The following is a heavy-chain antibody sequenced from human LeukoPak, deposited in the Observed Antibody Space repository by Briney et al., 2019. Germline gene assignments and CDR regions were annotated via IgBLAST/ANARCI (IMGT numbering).Heavy chain of an antibody. D-gene: IGHD2-2*01. CDR1: VGFNRHGDYY. Sequence: PSQTVSLTLIFCVGFNRHGDYYGSWIPQPPEKGLECIGYYYYNGTNYYKPCLKSPVTISVDTSKHQFYLKRSYVTAADTAVYYGGRDFRSTSCYGCGGMDVWGKRTTVTVSS. J-gene: IGHJ6*04. V-gene: IGHV4-30-4*01. CDR3: GRDFRSTSCYGCGGMDV. CDR2: YYYNGTN.